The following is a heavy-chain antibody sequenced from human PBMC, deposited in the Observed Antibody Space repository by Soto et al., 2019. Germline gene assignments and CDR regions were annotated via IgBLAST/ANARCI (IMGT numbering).Heavy chain of an antibody. J-gene: IGHJ4*02. CDR2: IYYSGST. Sequence: SETLSLTCTVSGGSISSTNYYWGWIRQPPGKGLEWVGSIYYSGSTYYNPSLKSRVTISVDTSKNQFSLKLSSVIAADTAVYYCARNKDYDSSGYYYFEYWGQGTLVTVSS. CDR3: ARNKDYDSSGYYYFEY. CDR1: GGSISSTNYY. D-gene: IGHD3-22*01. V-gene: IGHV4-39*01.